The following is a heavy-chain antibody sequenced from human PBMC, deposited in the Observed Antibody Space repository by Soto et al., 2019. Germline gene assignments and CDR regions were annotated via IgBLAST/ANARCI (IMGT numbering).Heavy chain of an antibody. CDR3: ATQEVGGSYVYTFDP. D-gene: IGHD1-26*01. J-gene: IGHJ5*02. V-gene: IGHV4-39*01. Sequence: PSETLSLTCTVSGDSISSRCYFWAWIRQPPEEGLEWIGSMFDSGSTYYNPSLKSRVTISVDTSKNQFSLKLSSVTAADTAVYYCATQEVGGSYVYTFDPWGQGTLVTVSS. CDR1: GDSISSRCYF. CDR2: MFDSGST.